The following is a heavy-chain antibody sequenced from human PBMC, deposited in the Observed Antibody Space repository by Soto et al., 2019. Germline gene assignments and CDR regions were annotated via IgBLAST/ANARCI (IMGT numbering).Heavy chain of an antibody. D-gene: IGHD2-15*01. CDR3: AKDKVCSGGSCYYDY. J-gene: IGHJ4*02. CDR1: GITFSSYT. CDR2: INGGGGST. Sequence: EVQLLEAGGDLIQPGGSLRLSCAASGITFSSYTMTWVRQAPGKGLEWVSAINGGGGSTYYADSVKGRFTISRDNSKDTLYLQMNSLRAEDTAVYYCAKDKVCSGGSCYYDYWGQGTLVTVSS. V-gene: IGHV3-23*01.